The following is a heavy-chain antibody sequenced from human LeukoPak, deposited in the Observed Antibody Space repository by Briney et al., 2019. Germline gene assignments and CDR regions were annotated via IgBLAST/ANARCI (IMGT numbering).Heavy chain of an antibody. CDR3: ASVGSYYYDSSGPSNAFDI. J-gene: IGHJ3*02. V-gene: IGHV4-38-2*01. Sequence: PSETLSLTCAVSGYSISSGYYWGWIRQPPGKGLEWIGNIYHSGSTYYNPSLKSRVTISVDTSKNQFSLKLSSVTAADTAVYYCASVGSYYYDSSGPSNAFDIWGQGTMVTVSS. CDR1: GYSISSGYY. D-gene: IGHD3-22*01. CDR2: IYHSGST.